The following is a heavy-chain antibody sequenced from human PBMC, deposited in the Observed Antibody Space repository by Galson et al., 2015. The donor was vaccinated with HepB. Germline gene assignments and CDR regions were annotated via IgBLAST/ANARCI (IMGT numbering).Heavy chain of an antibody. J-gene: IGHJ6*02. CDR3: ARDGAYSSGWYNYYGMDV. V-gene: IGHV1-69*13. Sequence: SVKVSCKASGGTFSSYAISWVRQAPGQGLEWMGGIIPIFGTANYAQKFQGRVTITADESTSTAYMELSSLRSEETAVYYCARDGAYSSGWYNYYGMDVWGQGTTVTVSS. CDR1: GGTFSSYA. CDR2: IIPIFGTA. D-gene: IGHD6-19*01.